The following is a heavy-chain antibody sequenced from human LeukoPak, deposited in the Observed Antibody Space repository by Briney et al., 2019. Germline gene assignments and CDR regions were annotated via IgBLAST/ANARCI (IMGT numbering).Heavy chain of an antibody. CDR1: GFTFRSYA. J-gene: IGHJ4*02. CDR3: AKDFPSGASLTELVGELY. D-gene: IGHD1-26*01. CDR2: ISGSGGST. V-gene: IGHV3-23*01. Sequence: GGSLRLSCAASGFTFRSYAISWVRQAPGKGLEWVSAISGSGGSTCYADSVKGQFTISRVNYQNTLYLQMNSRRAEDTVVYCYAKDFPSGASLTELVGELYWGQGTLVTVSS.